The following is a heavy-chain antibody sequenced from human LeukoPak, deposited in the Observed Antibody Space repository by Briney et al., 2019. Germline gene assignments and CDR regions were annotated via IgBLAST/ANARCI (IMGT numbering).Heavy chain of an antibody. CDR1: GFTFSSYW. D-gene: IGHD1-26*01. J-gene: IGHJ6*03. CDR2: IKQDGSEK. CDR3: AKDRIVGATPGRYYYYYYMDV. V-gene: IGHV3-7*01. Sequence: GGSLRLSCAASGFTFSSYWMSWVRQAPGKGLEWVANIKQDGSEKYYVDSGKGRFTISRDNAKNSLYLQMNSLRAEDTAVYYCAKDRIVGATPGRYYYYYYMDVWGKGTTVTISS.